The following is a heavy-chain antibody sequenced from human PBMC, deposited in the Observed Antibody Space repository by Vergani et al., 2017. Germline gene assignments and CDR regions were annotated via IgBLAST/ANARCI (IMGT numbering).Heavy chain of an antibody. Sequence: QVQLVESGGGVVQPGRSLRLSCAASGFTFSSYGMHWVRQAPGKGLEWVAVIWYDGSNKYYADSVKGRFTISRDNSKNTLYLQMNSLRAEDTAVYYCARSTYYDSSGYYFGLYYYMDVWGKGTTVTVSS. D-gene: IGHD3-22*01. CDR1: GFTFSSYG. J-gene: IGHJ6*03. CDR2: IWYDGSNK. CDR3: ARSTYYDSSGYYFGLYYYMDV. V-gene: IGHV3-33*01.